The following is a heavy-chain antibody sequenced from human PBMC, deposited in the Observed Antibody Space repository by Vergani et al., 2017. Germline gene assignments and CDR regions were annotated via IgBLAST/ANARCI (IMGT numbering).Heavy chain of an antibody. D-gene: IGHD6-13*01. Sequence: QVQLQESGPGLVKPSETLSLTCTVSGGSISSYYWSWIRQPPGKGLEWIGYISYSGSTNYNPSLKSRVTISVDTSKNQFSLKLSSVTAADTAVYYCARDHRETSSSWTYYYGMDVWGQGTTVTVSS. CDR3: ARDHRETSSSWTYYYGMDV. V-gene: IGHV4-59*01. CDR1: GGSISSYY. J-gene: IGHJ6*02. CDR2: ISYSGST.